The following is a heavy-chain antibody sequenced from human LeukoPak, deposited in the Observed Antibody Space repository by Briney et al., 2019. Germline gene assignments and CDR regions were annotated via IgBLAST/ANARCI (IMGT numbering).Heavy chain of an antibody. CDR2: FDPEDGET. J-gene: IGHJ1*01. V-gene: IGHV1-24*01. CDR1: GYTLTELS. Sequence: ASVKVSCKVSGYTLTELSMHWVRQAPGKGLEWMGGFDPEDGETIYAQKFQGRVTMTEDTSTDTAYMELSSLRSEDTAVYYCATEIPRPLRPLVEYFQHWGQGTLVTVSS. CDR3: ATEIPRPLRPLVEYFQH. D-gene: IGHD6-6*01.